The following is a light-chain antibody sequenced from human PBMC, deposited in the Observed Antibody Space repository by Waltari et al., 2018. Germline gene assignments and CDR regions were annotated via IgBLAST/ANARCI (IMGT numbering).Light chain of an antibody. CDR1: SLDVGGYNY. Sequence: QSALTQPASVSGSPGQSITISCTGPSLDVGGYNYFSWYQQHPGKAPKLMIYEVSNRPSGVSNRFSGSKSGNTASLTISGLQAEDEADYYCSSYTSSSSLVFGGGTKLTVL. CDR3: SSYTSSSSLV. J-gene: IGLJ2*01. V-gene: IGLV2-14*01. CDR2: EVS.